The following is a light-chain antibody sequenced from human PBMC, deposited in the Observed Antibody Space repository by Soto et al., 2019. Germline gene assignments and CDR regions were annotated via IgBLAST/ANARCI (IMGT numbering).Light chain of an antibody. Sequence: QSALTQPPSVSGSPGQSVTISCTGTSSDVGSYNRVSWYQQPPGTAPKLMIYEVSNRPSGVPDRFSESKSGNTASLTIPGLQAADEADYYCSSYTSSSTLGVFGGGTKLTVL. V-gene: IGLV2-18*02. CDR3: SSYTSSSTLGV. CDR2: EVS. CDR1: SSDVGSYNR. J-gene: IGLJ2*01.